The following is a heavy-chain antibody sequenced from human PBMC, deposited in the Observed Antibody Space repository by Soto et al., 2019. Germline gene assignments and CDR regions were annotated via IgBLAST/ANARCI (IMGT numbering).Heavy chain of an antibody. CDR3: ARAGTVFGLLGNYYCMDV. Sequence: QVQVVQSGAEEKKPGASVKVSCKASGYIFNGYAMHWVRQAPGQRLEWMAWINGGNGNTRYSQKFQGRVTITRDTSANTVHRELSSLRSEDTAVYYCARAGTVFGLLGNYYCMDVWGQGTTVTVSS. CDR2: INGGNGNT. CDR1: GYIFNGYA. D-gene: IGHD3-3*01. V-gene: IGHV1-3*05. J-gene: IGHJ6*02.